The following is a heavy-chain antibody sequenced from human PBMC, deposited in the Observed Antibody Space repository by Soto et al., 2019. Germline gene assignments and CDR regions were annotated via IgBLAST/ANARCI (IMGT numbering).Heavy chain of an antibody. CDR2: IYYSGST. D-gene: IGHD3-3*01. CDR1: GGSISSYY. V-gene: IGHV4-59*08. Sequence: PSETLSLTCTVSGGSISSYYWSWIRQPPGKGLEWIGYIYYSGSTNYNPSLKSRVTISVDTSKNQFSLKLSSVTAADTAVYYCARLKFYYDFWSGYYTGWFDPWGQGTLVTVSS. CDR3: ARLKFYYDFWSGYYTGWFDP. J-gene: IGHJ5*02.